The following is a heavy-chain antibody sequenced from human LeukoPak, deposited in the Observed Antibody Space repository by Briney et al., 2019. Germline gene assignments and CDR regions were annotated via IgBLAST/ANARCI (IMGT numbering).Heavy chain of an antibody. J-gene: IGHJ4*02. D-gene: IGHD1-26*01. CDR1: GLTFSSYG. Sequence: GGSLRLSCAASGLTFSSYGMHWVRQAPGKGLEWVAFIRYDGSNKYYADSVKGRFTISRDNAKNSLYLQMNSLRAEDTAVYYCASRSGRVGASNYWGQGTLVTVSS. V-gene: IGHV3-30*02. CDR2: IRYDGSNK. CDR3: ASRSGRVGASNY.